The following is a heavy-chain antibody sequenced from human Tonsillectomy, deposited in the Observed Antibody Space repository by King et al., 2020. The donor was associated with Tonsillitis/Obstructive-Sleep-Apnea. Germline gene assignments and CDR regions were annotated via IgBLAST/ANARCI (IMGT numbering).Heavy chain of an antibody. J-gene: IGHJ4*02. CDR3: ARDRGRGYHDFGNYDLAGYFDY. D-gene: IGHD4-11*01. V-gene: IGHV4-31*03. CDR1: GDSISSGGYY. CDR2: IYYSGSA. Sequence: VQLQESGPGLVKPSQTLSLTCTVSGDSISSGGYYWSWIRQHPGRGLEWIADIYYSGSAFYNPSLKSRVTVSVDTSKNQVSLNLSSVTAADTAVYYCARDRGRGYHDFGNYDLAGYFDYWGQGTLVTVSS.